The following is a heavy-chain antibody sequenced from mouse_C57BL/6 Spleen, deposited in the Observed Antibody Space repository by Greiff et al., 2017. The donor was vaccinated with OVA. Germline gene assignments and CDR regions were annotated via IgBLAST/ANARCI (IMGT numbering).Heavy chain of an antibody. CDR2: IHPNSGST. V-gene: IGHV1-64*01. J-gene: IGHJ4*01. CDR1: GYTFTSYW. D-gene: IGHD2-4*01. CDR3: ARWDYVDRNYAMDY. Sequence: QVQLQQPGAELVKPGASVKLSCKASGYTFTSYWMHWVKQRPGQGLEWIGMIHPNSGSTNYNEKFKSKATLTVDKSSSTAYMQLSSLKSEDSAVYYCARWDYVDRNYAMDYWGQGTSVTVSS.